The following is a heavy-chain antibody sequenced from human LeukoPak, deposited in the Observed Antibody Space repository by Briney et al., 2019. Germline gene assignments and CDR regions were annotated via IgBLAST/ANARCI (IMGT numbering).Heavy chain of an antibody. CDR3: AKSGSGWYGRSYYSYGMDV. Sequence: GGSLRLSCAASGFTFSSYAMSWVRQAPGKGLEWVSAISGSGGSTYYADSVKGRFTISRDNSKNTLYLQMNSLRAEDTAVYYCAKSGSGWYGRSYYSYGMDVWGQGTTVTVSS. CDR1: GFTFSSYA. CDR2: ISGSGGST. J-gene: IGHJ6*02. D-gene: IGHD6-19*01. V-gene: IGHV3-23*01.